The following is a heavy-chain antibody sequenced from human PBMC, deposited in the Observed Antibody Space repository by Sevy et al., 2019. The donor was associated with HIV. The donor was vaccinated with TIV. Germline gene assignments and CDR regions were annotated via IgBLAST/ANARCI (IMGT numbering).Heavy chain of an antibody. CDR2: INPKSGAT. D-gene: IGHD3-3*01. J-gene: IGHJ6*02. V-gene: IGHV1-2*02. CDR1: GYTFTDTGYY. CDR3: ARESYDFWTGPVDYDYGMDV. Sequence: ASVKVSCKASGYTFTDTGYYVHWVRQAPGQGLEWMGWINPKSGATNYAQKFQGRATMTRDTSVSTTNMELSRLRSDDTAVYYCARESYDFWTGPVDYDYGMDVWGQGTTVTVSS.